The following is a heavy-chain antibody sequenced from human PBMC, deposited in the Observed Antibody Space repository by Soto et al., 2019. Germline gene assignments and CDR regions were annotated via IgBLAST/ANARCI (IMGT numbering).Heavy chain of an antibody. Sequence: EVQLLESGGGLVQPGGSLRLSCAASGFTFSSYAMNWVRQAPGKGLEWVSVISGTGDSTYYADSVKGRFTISRDNSKNTLYLQRHCLRAEDTAVYYCAKRAHGLDFDYLGPGTLVTVSS. CDR3: AKRAHGLDFDY. CDR1: GFTFSSYA. CDR2: ISGTGDST. J-gene: IGHJ4*02. V-gene: IGHV3-23*01.